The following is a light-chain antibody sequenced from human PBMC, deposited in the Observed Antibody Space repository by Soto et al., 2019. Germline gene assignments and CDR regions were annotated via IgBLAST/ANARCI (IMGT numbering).Light chain of an antibody. J-gene: IGKJ2*01. CDR2: RAS. CDR1: QSVSSNY. Sequence: EIALTQYPGTLSLSPGERATLSRRASQSVSSNYLAWYQQKPGQAPRLLIYRASSRATGIPDRFSGSGSGTGFTLTISSLDPEDVAVYYCQQYGTTPSTFGQGTKLESK. CDR3: QQYGTTPST. V-gene: IGKV3-20*01.